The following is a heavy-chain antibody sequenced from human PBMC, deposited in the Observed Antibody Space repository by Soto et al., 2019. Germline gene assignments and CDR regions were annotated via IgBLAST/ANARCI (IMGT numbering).Heavy chain of an antibody. J-gene: IGHJ4*01. CDR3: AGGSTYGSFDY. CDR2: ISRDGGRT. V-gene: IGHV3-43*01. CDR1: GFTFDDYT. Sequence: GGSLRLSCAASGFTFDDYTMHWVRQAPGKGLEWVSLISRDGGRTYYADSVKGQFTISRDNSKHSLYLQMNSLRTEDTAFYYCAGGSTYGSFDYWGHGTLVTVSS. D-gene: IGHD5-18*01.